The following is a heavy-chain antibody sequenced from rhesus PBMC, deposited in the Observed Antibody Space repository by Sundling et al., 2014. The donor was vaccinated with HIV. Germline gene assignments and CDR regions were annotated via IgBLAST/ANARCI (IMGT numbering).Heavy chain of an antibody. CDR1: GFTFSLYG. D-gene: IGHD4-29*01. V-gene: IGHV3S42*01. J-gene: IGHJ4*01. CDR3: AVNYGSAPVDY. Sequence: EVQLVETGGGLVQPGGSLKLSCAAAGFTFSLYGMSWVRQAPGKGLEWVSSINSVGGGTYYADSVKGRFTISRDNSKNTLSLQMSGLRAEDTAVYYCAVNYGSAPVDYWGQGVLVTVSS. CDR2: INSVGGGT.